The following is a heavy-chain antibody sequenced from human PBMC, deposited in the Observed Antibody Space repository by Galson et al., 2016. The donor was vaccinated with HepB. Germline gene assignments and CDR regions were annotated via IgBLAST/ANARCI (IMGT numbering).Heavy chain of an antibody. V-gene: IGHV3-23*01. D-gene: IGHD2-8*01. CDR2: INVYAEDT. CDR3: AKDHAFTNPLDI. CDR1: GFSFSGSP. J-gene: IGHJ3*02. Sequence: SLRLSCAASGFSFSGSPMTWVRQAPGKGLEWVSTINVYAEDTHYVDSVKVRFAISRDNSKSTLYLYMTNLSSDDTAIYYCAKDHAFTNPLDIWGPGTMVTVAA.